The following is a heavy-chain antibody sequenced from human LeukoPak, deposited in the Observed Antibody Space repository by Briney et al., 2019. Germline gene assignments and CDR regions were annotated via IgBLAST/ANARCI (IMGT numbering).Heavy chain of an antibody. CDR2: ISSSSSTI. V-gene: IGHV3-48*04. CDR3: ARGDYFDSSGTFDY. J-gene: IGHJ4*02. Sequence: GGFLRLSCAASGFTFSSYSMNWVRQAPGKGLEWVSYISSSSSTIYYADSVKGRFTISRDNAKNSLYLQMDSLRAEDTAVYYCARGDYFDSSGTFDYWGQGTLVTVSS. D-gene: IGHD3-22*01. CDR1: GFTFSSYS.